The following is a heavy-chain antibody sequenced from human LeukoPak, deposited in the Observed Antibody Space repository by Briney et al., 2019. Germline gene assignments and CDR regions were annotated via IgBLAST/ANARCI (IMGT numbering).Heavy chain of an antibody. CDR1: GYTFTSNA. D-gene: IGHD3-22*01. CDR2: INGGNGNT. Sequence: GASVKVSCKTSGYTFTSNAMHWVHQAPGQRLEWMGWINGGNGNTKYSQNFQGRVTFTRDTSASTAYMELNSLRSEDTSVYYCARAWIYYDGSGYYDYWGQGTLVTVSS. V-gene: IGHV1-3*01. CDR3: ARAWIYYDGSGYYDY. J-gene: IGHJ4*02.